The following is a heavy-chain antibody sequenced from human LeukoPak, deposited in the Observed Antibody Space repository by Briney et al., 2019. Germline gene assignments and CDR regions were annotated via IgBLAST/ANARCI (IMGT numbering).Heavy chain of an antibody. CDR2: ISDNDGVT. CDR3: AKGERSSGRPHWHFDL. CDR1: GFIFSTYG. V-gene: IGHV3-23*01. D-gene: IGHD3-10*01. Sequence: GGSLRLSCAASGFIFSTYGMSWVHQAPGKGLEWVSGISDNDGVTNYADSVKGRFTISRDNSKNTLYLQMNSVRDEDTAVYYCAKGERSSGRPHWHFDLWGRGTLVTVSS. J-gene: IGHJ2*01.